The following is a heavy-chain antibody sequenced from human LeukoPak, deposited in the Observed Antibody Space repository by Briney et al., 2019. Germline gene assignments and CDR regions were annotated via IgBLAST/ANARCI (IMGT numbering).Heavy chain of an antibody. CDR2: IYYSGST. V-gene: IGHV4-59*01. CDR1: GGSISSYY. Sequence: SETLSLTCTASGGSISSYYRSWIRQPPGKGLEWIGYIYYSGSTNYNPSLKSRVTISVDTSKNQFSLKLSSVTAADTAVYYCARAVTTYYFDYWGQGTLVTVSS. J-gene: IGHJ4*02. D-gene: IGHD4-17*01. CDR3: ARAVTTYYFDY.